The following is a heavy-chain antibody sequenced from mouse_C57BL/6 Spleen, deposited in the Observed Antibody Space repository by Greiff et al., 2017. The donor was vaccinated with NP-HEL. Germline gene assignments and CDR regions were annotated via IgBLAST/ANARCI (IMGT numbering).Heavy chain of an antibody. CDR3: TRRWAPYGSSPDY. D-gene: IGHD1-1*01. J-gene: IGHJ2*01. CDR2: IDPETGGT. CDR1: GYTFTDYE. V-gene: IGHV1-15*01. Sequence: VKLQESGAELVRPGASVTLSCKASGYTFTDYEMHWVKQTPVHGLEWIGAIDPETGGTAYNQKFKGKAILTADKSSSTAYMELRSLTSEDSAVYYCTRRWAPYGSSPDYWGQGTTLTVSS.